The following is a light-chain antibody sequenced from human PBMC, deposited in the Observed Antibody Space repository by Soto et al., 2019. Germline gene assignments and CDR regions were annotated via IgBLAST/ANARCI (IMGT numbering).Light chain of an antibody. Sequence: QSALTQPASVYGSPGQSITISCTGTSSDIGGYNYVSWYQQHPGKAPKLMIYDVSDRPSGVSNRFSGSKSGNTASLTISGLQAEDEADYYCTSYTSNNTPAAFGGGTQLTVL. CDR2: DVS. V-gene: IGLV2-14*01. CDR1: SSDIGGYNY. CDR3: TSYTSNNTPAA. J-gene: IGLJ7*01.